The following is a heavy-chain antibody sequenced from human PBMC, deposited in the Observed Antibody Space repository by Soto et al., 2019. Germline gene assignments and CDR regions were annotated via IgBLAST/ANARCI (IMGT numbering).Heavy chain of an antibody. D-gene: IGHD3-3*01. CDR1: GYTFTSYG. CDR2: ISAYNGNT. J-gene: IGHJ6*02. Sequence: RASVKVSCKASGYTFTSYGISWVRQAPGQGLEWMGWISAYNGNTNYAQKLQGRVTMTTDTSTSTAYMELRSLRSDDTAVYYCASQNVLRFLEGMDVWGQGTTVTVSS. V-gene: IGHV1-18*01. CDR3: ASQNVLRFLEGMDV.